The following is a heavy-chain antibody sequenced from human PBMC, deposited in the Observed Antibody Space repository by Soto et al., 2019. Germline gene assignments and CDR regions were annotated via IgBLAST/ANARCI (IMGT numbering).Heavy chain of an antibody. J-gene: IGHJ3*02. CDR2: ISAYNGNT. D-gene: IGHD3-3*01. Sequence: GASVKVSCKASGYTFTSYGISWVRQAPGQGLEWMGWISAYNGNTNYAQKFQGRVTMTADKSTSTAYMELSSLRSEDTAVYYCANSNFGVVPDAFDIWGQGTMVTVSS. CDR1: GYTFTSYG. V-gene: IGHV1-18*01. CDR3: ANSNFGVVPDAFDI.